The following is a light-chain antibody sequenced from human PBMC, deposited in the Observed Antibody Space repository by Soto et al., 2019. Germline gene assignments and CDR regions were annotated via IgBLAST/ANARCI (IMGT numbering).Light chain of an antibody. Sequence: QSVLTQPPSASGTPGQGVTISCSGSDSNIASNTVNWYQQLPGTAPKLLMYNNNQRPSGVPDRFSGSKSGTSASLAISGLQSEDEADYYCATWDDSLNGVVFGGGTKVTVL. V-gene: IGLV1-44*01. J-gene: IGLJ3*02. CDR1: DSNIASNT. CDR3: ATWDDSLNGVV. CDR2: NNN.